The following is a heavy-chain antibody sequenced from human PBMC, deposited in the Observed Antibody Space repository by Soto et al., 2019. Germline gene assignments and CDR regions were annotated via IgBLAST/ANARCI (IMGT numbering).Heavy chain of an antibody. D-gene: IGHD2-15*01. J-gene: IGHJ5*02. CDR2: ITEIDGRT. Sequence: GGSLRLSCVGSGFTFGNYAMSWVRQAPGKGLEWVSSITEIDGRTYYADSVKGRFTISRDNPKNTLYLQMNNLRAEDTAMFYCAKDRGPYCSGGICYPPSWFDPWGQGTQVTVSS. CDR3: AKDRGPYCSGGICYPPSWFDP. V-gene: IGHV3-23*01. CDR1: GFTFGNYA.